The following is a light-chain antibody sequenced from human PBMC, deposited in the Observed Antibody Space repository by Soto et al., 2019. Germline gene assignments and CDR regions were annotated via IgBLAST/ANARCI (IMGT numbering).Light chain of an antibody. V-gene: IGKV3-20*01. Sequence: EVVLTQSPGTLSLSPGARATLSCRASQFVSSTYLAWYQQRPGQAPRLLIYGASSRATGIPDRFSVGGSETDFTLTISRLESEDSAVYYCQQYGISPFTFGGGTKVEI. CDR3: QQYGISPFT. CDR1: QFVSSTY. J-gene: IGKJ4*01. CDR2: GAS.